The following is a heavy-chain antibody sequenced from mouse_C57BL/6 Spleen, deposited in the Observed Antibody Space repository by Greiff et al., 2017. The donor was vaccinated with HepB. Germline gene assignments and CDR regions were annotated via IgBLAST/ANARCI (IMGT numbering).Heavy chain of an antibody. J-gene: IGHJ1*03. D-gene: IGHD2-2*01. CDR3: ARWDGYDGYFDV. Sequence: VQLQQSGAELVRPGASVKLSCKASGYTFTDYYINWVKQRPGQGLEWIARIYPGSGNTYYNEKFKGKATLTAEKSSSTAYMQLSSLTSEDSAVYVCARWDGYDGYFDVWGTGTTVTVSS. V-gene: IGHV1-76*01. CDR1: GYTFTDYY. CDR2: IYPGSGNT.